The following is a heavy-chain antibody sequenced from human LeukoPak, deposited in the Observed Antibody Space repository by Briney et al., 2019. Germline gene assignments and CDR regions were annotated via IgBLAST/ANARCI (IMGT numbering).Heavy chain of an antibody. CDR3: AKEGTASKPTDLDY. CDR1: GFIFSDYG. CDR2: IRFDGSSK. J-gene: IGHJ4*02. Sequence: PGGSLRLSCAASGFIFSDYGIHWVRQAPGKGLEWVAFIRFDGSSKYYTDSVKGRFTISRDNSRNTVYLQMNRLRVEDTAVYYCAKEGTASKPTDLDYWGQGTLVTVSS. V-gene: IGHV3-30*02. D-gene: IGHD1-1*01.